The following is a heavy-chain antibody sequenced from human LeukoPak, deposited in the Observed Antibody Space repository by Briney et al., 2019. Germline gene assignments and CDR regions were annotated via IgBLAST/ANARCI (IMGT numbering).Heavy chain of an antibody. CDR1: GFTFSSYA. D-gene: IGHD1-1*01. CDR2: ISGSGGST. Sequence: GGPLRLSCAASGFTFSSYAMSWVRQAPGKGLEWVSAISGSGGSTYYADSVKGRFTISRDNSKNTLYLQMNSLRAEDTAVYYCARYQTEANSDSNYYYYGMDVWGQGTTVTVSS. J-gene: IGHJ6*02. CDR3: ARYQTEANSDSNYYYYGMDV. V-gene: IGHV3-23*01.